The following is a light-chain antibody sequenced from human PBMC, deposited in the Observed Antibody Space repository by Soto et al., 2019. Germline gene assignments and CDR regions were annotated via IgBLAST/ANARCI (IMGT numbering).Light chain of an antibody. CDR1: SSDVGGYNY. J-gene: IGLJ1*01. CDR2: DVS. Sequence: QSALTQPRSVSGSPGQSVAISCTGSSSDVGGYNYVSWYQQHPGKAPKVMIYDVSKRPSGVPDRFSGSKSGDTASLTITGLQAEDEADYYCCSYAGGPYVFGTGTRSPS. CDR3: CSYAGGPYV. V-gene: IGLV2-11*01.